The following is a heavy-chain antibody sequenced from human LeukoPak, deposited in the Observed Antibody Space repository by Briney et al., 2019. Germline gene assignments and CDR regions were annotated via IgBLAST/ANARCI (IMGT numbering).Heavy chain of an antibody. CDR2: IKEDGSEK. J-gene: IGHJ4*02. V-gene: IGHV3-7*01. Sequence: GGSLRLSCAASGFTFSIYWMSWVRQAPGKGLEWVANIKEDGSEKYYVDSVKGRFTISRDNAKNSLYLQMNSLRAEDTAVYYCARDGEGFLEWLFDYWGQGTLVTVSS. D-gene: IGHD3-3*01. CDR1: GFTFSIYW. CDR3: ARDGEGFLEWLFDY.